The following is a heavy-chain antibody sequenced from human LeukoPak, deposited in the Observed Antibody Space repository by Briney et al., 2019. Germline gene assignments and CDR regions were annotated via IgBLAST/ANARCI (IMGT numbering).Heavy chain of an antibody. V-gene: IGHV3-15*07. J-gene: IGHJ5*02. CDR1: GFTFSNAW. CDR3: TTDQGFWIMNWFDP. Sequence: PGGSLRLSCAASGFTFSNAWMNWVRQAPGKGLEWVGRIKSKTDGGTTDYAAPVKGRFTISRDDSKNTLYLQMNSLKTEDTAVYYCTTDQGFWIMNWFDPWGQGTLVTVSS. CDR2: IKSKTDGGTT. D-gene: IGHD3-3*01.